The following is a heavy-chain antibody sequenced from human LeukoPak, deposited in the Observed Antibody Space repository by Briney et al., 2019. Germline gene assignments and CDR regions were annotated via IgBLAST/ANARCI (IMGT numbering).Heavy chain of an antibody. D-gene: IGHD5-12*01. V-gene: IGHV1-2*02. J-gene: IGHJ4*02. CDR2: INPNSGGT. Sequence: ASVTVSCKASGYTFTNYYMHWVRQAPGQGLEWMGWINPNSGGTNYAQKFQGRVTMTRDTSISTAYMELSRLRSDDTAVYYCARGLSWGYDFDYWGQGTLVTVSS. CDR1: GYTFTNYY. CDR3: ARGLSWGYDFDY.